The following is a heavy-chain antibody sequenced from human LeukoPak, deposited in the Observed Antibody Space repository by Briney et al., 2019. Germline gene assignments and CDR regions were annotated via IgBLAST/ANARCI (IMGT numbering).Heavy chain of an antibody. D-gene: IGHD2-21*01. CDR3: ARASPVLWSFDY. Sequence: GASVKVSCKASGYTFTSYYMHWVRQAPGQGLEWMGIINPSGGSTSYAQKFQGRVTMTRDMSTSTVYMELSSLRSEDTAVYYCARASPVLWSFDYWGQGTLVTVSS. V-gene: IGHV1-46*01. CDR2: INPSGGST. CDR1: GYTFTSYY. J-gene: IGHJ4*02.